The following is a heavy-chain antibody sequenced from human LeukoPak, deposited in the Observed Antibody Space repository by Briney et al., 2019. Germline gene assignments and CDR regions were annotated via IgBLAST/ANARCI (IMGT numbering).Heavy chain of an antibody. J-gene: IGHJ5*02. CDR2: ISAYNGNT. Sequence: GASVKVPCKASGYTFTSYGISWVRQAPGQGLEWMGWISAYNGNTNYAQKLQGRVTMTTDTSTSTAYMELRSLRSDDTAVYYCARDTDYYDSSGYERWFDPWGQGTLVTVSS. CDR1: GYTFTSYG. CDR3: ARDTDYYDSSGYERWFDP. D-gene: IGHD3-22*01. V-gene: IGHV1-18*01.